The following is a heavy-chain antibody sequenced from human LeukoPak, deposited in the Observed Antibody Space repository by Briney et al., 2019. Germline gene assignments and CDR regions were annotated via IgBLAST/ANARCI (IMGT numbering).Heavy chain of an antibody. J-gene: IGHJ3*02. V-gene: IGHV4-59*08. CDR3: AGWEPDTFDI. CDR1: GGSISGYY. CDR2: IYYSGST. Sequence: SETLSLTCTVSGGSISGYYWSWIRQPPGKALEWIGYIYYSGSTNYSPSLTSRVTISVDRSKNQFSLRLSSVTAADTAVYYCAGWEPDTFDIWGQGTMVTVS. D-gene: IGHD1-26*01.